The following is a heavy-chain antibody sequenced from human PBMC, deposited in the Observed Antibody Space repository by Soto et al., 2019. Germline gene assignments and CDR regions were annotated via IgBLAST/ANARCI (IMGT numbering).Heavy chain of an antibody. J-gene: IGHJ6*02. Sequence: QVQMVQSGAEVKKPGASVRVSCKTTGYSFTDYYIHWVRQAPGQGLEWMGWINPNSGGTNYARKFQDRVPLTRATSINTAYMVLSSLAYDDTYVFHCARGGYCDTVNCYEGSYYGMDVGGQGTTVSVSS. V-gene: IGHV1-2*02. CDR1: GYSFTDYY. D-gene: IGHD2-2*03. CDR2: INPNSGGT. CDR3: ARGGYCDTVNCYEGSYYGMDV.